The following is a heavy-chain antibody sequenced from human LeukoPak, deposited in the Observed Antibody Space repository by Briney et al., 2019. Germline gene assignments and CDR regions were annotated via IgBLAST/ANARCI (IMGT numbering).Heavy chain of an antibody. Sequence: GGSLRLSCAASGFTFGSYAMSWVRQAPGKGPEWVSAISGSGGSTYYADSVKGRFTISRDNSKNTLYLQMNSLRAEDTAVYYCASPGPYSSGWYAFDIWGQGTMVTVSS. J-gene: IGHJ3*02. D-gene: IGHD6-19*01. CDR1: GFTFGSYA. V-gene: IGHV3-23*01. CDR2: ISGSGGST. CDR3: ASPGPYSSGWYAFDI.